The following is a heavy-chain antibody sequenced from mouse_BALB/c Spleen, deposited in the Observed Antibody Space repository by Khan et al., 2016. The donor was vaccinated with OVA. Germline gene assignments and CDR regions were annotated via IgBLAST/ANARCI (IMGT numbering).Heavy chain of an antibody. D-gene: IGHD1-3*01. CDR2: IFPGNSDT. CDR3: TRGGYSSFAY. Sequence: EVQLQQSGTVLARPGASVKMSCKASGYNFTDYLIHWVKQRPGQGLEWIGDIFPGNSDTTYNQKFRDKAKLTADTSASAAYMELSSLTNKDSAVYYCTRGGYSSFAYWGQGTLVTVSA. V-gene: IGHV1-5*01. J-gene: IGHJ3*01. CDR1: GYNFTDYL.